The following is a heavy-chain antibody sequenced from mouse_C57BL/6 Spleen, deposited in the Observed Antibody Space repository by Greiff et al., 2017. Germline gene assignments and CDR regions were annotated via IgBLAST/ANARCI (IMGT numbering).Heavy chain of an antibody. CDR3: ARSYGSYWYFDV. Sequence: QVQLQQPGAELVRPGSSVKLSCKASGYTFTSYWMHWVKQRPIQGLEWIGNIDPSDSETHYNQKFKDKATLTVDKSSSTAYMQLSSLTSEDSAVYYWARSYGSYWYFDVWGTGTTVTVSS. CDR1: GYTFTSYW. J-gene: IGHJ1*03. D-gene: IGHD1-1*01. CDR2: IDPSDSET. V-gene: IGHV1-52*01.